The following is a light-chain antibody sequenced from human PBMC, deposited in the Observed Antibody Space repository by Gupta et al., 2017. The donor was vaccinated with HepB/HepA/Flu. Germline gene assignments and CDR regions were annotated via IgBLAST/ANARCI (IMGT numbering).Light chain of an antibody. CDR3: MQGVQLPLT. V-gene: IGKV2D-29*01. Sequence: DIEMTQSPLSLSVTPGQSASISCRSSQSLLHSNGQTYLYWYLQKPGQPPQLLIYEVSNRFSGVPQRFSGGGSGTDFTLKISRVEAEDVGLYYCMQGVQLPLTFGPGTRVDIK. J-gene: IGKJ3*01. CDR1: QSLLHSNGQTY. CDR2: EVS.